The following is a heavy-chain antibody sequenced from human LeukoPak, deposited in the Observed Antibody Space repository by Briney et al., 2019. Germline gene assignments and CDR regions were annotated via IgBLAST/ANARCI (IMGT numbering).Heavy chain of an antibody. V-gene: IGHV6-1*01. CDR3: ASQGDGWFFDY. J-gene: IGHJ4*02. D-gene: IGHD6-19*01. CDR1: GDSVSSNSGA. CDR2: TYYRSKWVN. Sequence: SQTLSLTCAISGDSVSSNSGAWNWIRQSPSRGLEWLGRTYYRSKWVNDYEVSVKSRITINSDTPRNQFSLRLNSVTPEDMAVYYCASQGDGWFFDYWGQGILVTVSS.